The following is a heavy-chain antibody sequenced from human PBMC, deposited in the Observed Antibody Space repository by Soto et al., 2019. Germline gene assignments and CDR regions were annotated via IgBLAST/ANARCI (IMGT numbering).Heavy chain of an antibody. CDR3: AKENGFQFINLGASGFDY. V-gene: IGHV3-23*01. D-gene: IGHD2-21*01. CDR2: ISGNGVST. Sequence: EVLLLESGGGLVQPGGSLRLSCPASGFSFSNKAMSWVRQAPGKGLEWVSIISGNGVSTYYTDSLKGRFTISRDNSKNMVYLEMNSLRVEDTAVYYCAKENGFQFINLGASGFDYWGQGSLVSVSS. CDR1: GFSFSNKA. J-gene: IGHJ4*02.